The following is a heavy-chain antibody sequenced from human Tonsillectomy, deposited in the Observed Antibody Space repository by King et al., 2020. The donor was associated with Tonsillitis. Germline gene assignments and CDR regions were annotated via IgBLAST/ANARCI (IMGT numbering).Heavy chain of an antibody. CDR1: GGTFSSYA. Sequence: EQLVQSGAEVKKPGSSVKVSCKASGGTFSSYAISWVRQAPGQGLEWMGRIIPILGIANYAQKFQGRVTITADKSTSTAYMELSSLRSEDTAVYYCAREGYSYGSDYWGQGTLVSVSS. CDR2: IIPILGIA. V-gene: IGHV1-69*09. J-gene: IGHJ4*02. CDR3: AREGYSYGSDY. D-gene: IGHD5-18*01.